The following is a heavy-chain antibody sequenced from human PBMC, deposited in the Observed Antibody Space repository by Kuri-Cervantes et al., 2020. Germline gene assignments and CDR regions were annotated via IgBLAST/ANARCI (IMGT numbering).Heavy chain of an antibody. J-gene: IGHJ3*02. V-gene: IGHV3-7*01. CDR3: ARSGSSWRRGDAFDI. CDR2: IKQDGGEK. D-gene: IGHD6-13*01. Sequence: GGSLSLFCAASGFTFRYYWMPWVRQAPGKGREWVASIKQDGGEKFYVDSIKGRFTISRDNAKNSLYLQMNGLRVEDTAVYYCARSGSSWRRGDAFDIWGQGTMVTVSS. CDR1: GFTFRYYW.